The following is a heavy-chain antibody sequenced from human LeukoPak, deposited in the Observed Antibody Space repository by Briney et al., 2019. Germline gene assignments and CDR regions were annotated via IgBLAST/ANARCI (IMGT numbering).Heavy chain of an antibody. CDR3: ARAIGISDGTFDI. V-gene: IGHV3-21*06. D-gene: IGHD3-16*02. CDR1: GFTFSSSN. J-gene: IGHJ3*02. CDR2: ISSSSSYI. Sequence: GGSLRLSCAASGFTFSSSNMNWDRQAPGKGLEWVSSISSSSSYIYYADSVKGRFTISRDNAKNSLYMQMKSLRAEDTAVYYCARAIGISDGTFDIWGQGTMVTVSS.